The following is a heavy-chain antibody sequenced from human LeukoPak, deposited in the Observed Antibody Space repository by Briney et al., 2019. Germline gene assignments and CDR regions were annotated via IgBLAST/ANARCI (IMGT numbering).Heavy chain of an antibody. D-gene: IGHD2-21*01. Sequence: GGSLRLSCAASGFTFSSYAMSWVRQAPGKGLEWVANMKYDGSEIYYVDSVKGRFTISRDNAMNSLFLQMNGLRAEDTAVYYCARRGGYSLFDYWGQGTLVTVSS. J-gene: IGHJ4*02. CDR3: ARRGGYSLFDY. CDR1: GFTFSSYA. V-gene: IGHV3-7*01. CDR2: MKYDGSEI.